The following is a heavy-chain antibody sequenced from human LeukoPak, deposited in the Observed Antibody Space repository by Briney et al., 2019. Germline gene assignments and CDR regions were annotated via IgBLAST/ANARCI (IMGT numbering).Heavy chain of an antibody. V-gene: IGHV3-9*01. Sequence: GGSLRLSCAASGFTFDDYAMHWVRQAPGKGLEWVSGISWNSGRIGYADSVKGRFTISRDNAKNSLYLQMNSLRAEDTAVYYCARAIYYYGSGSYYNGYNWFDPWGQGTLVTVSS. CDR1: GFTFDDYA. D-gene: IGHD3-10*01. CDR3: ARAIYYYGSGSYYNGYNWFDP. CDR2: ISWNSGRI. J-gene: IGHJ5*02.